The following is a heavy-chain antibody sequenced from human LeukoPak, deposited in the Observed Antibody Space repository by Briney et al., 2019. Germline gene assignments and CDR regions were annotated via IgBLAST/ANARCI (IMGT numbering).Heavy chain of an antibody. V-gene: IGHV4-39*07. J-gene: IGHJ6*03. Sequence: SSETLSLTCTVSDGSVSSSYYSWGWISQSPGSGLEWTGSMDYSGRSQYNPSLKSRVTISADTSTTHFSLKLTSVTAADTAVYYCGRAIGSSGGYYYYMDVWGKGTAVTVSS. D-gene: IGHD1-14*01. CDR1: DGSVSSSYYS. CDR3: GRAIGSSGGYYYYMDV. CDR2: MDYSGRS.